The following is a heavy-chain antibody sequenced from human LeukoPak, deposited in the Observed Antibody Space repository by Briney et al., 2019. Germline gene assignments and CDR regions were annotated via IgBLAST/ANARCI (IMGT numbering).Heavy chain of an antibody. CDR1: GFTFSSYW. Sequence: GGSLRLSCAASGFTFSSYWMSWVRQAPGKGLEWVANIKQDGSEKYYVDSVKGRFTISRDNAKNSLYLQMNSLRAEDTAVYYCARMVRGVIKVGYFDYWAREPWSPSPQ. D-gene: IGHD3-10*01. V-gene: IGHV3-7*01. CDR3: ARMVRGVIKVGYFDY. CDR2: IKQDGSEK. J-gene: IGHJ4*02.